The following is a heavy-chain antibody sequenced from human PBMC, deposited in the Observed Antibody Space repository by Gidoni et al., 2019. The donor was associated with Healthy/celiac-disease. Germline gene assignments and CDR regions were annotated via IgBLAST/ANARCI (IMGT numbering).Heavy chain of an antibody. V-gene: IGHV3-53*01. CDR3: ARDNRNYGVGYFDL. CDR1: GFTVSSNY. J-gene: IGHJ2*01. Sequence: EVQLVESGGGLIQPGGSLRLSCAASGFTVSSNYMSWVRQAPGKGLEWVSVIYSGGSTYYADSVKGRFTISRDNSKNTLYLQMNSLRAEDTAVYYCARDNRNYGVGYFDLWGRGTLVTVSS. CDR2: IYSGGST. D-gene: IGHD4-17*01.